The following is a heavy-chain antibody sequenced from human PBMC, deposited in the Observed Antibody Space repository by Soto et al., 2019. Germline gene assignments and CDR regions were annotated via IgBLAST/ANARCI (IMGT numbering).Heavy chain of an antibody. CDR2: IIPIFGTA. J-gene: IGHJ3*02. CDR3: ARVRQKYDSSGYMIGAFDI. D-gene: IGHD3-22*01. Sequence: SVKVSCKASGGTFSSYAISWVRQAPGQGLEWMGGIIPIFGTANYAQKFQGRVTITADESTSTAYMELSSLRSEDTAVYYCARVRQKYDSSGYMIGAFDIWGQGTMVTVSS. CDR1: GGTFSSYA. V-gene: IGHV1-69*13.